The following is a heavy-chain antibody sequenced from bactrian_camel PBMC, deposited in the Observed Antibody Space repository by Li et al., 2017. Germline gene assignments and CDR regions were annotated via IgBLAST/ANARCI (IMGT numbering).Heavy chain of an antibody. J-gene: IGHJ4*01. Sequence: QVQLVESGGGSVQPGGSLRLSCTASRDFSSTYCMAWFRQAPGKERERVAGIARTDGTTHYADSVKGRFTISRDNAKNTVYLQLNSLQTEDMAMYYCAASIGSWSFLYWGQGTQVTVS. CDR3: AASIGSWSFLY. CDR2: IARTDGTT. CDR1: RDFSSTYC. D-gene: IGHD6*01. V-gene: IGHV3S25*01.